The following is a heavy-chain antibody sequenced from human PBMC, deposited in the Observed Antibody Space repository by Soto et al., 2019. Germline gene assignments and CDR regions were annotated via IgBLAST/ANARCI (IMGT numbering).Heavy chain of an antibody. Sequence: TLSLTCTDTGASIRGSYYFWSRIRQPPGTALEWLALICWNDDKRYSPSLKSRLTITKDTSKNQVVLTMTNMDPVDAATYYCARYYHDSSGSWGQGTLVTVSS. V-gene: IGHV2-5*01. CDR2: ICWNDDK. D-gene: IGHD3-22*01. J-gene: IGHJ5*02. CDR3: ARYYHDSSGS. CDR1: GASIRGSYY.